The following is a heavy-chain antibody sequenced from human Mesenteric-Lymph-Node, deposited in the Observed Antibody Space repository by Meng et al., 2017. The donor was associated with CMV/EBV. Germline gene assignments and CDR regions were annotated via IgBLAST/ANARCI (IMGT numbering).Heavy chain of an antibody. CDR2: IYWDDDK. J-gene: IGHJ4*02. Sequence: QITLKESGPTLVKPTQTLTPTFTFSGFSLSTSGGGVGWIRQPPGKALEWLALIYWDDDKRYSPSLKSRLTITKDTSKNQVVLTMTNMDPVDTATYYCAHSSGIAAAGPFYFDYWGQGTLVTVSS. CDR1: GFSLSTSGGG. V-gene: IGHV2-5*02. D-gene: IGHD6-13*01. CDR3: AHSSGIAAAGPFYFDY.